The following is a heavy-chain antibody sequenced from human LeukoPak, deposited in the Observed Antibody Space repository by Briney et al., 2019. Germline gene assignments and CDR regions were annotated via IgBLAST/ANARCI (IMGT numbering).Heavy chain of an antibody. Sequence: GGSLRLSCAASEFTFSSYGMHWVRQAPGKGLEWVAFIRYDGSNKYYADSVKGRFTISRDNSKNKLYLQMNSLRAEDTAVYYCAKVVWTVTMTLGDYWGQGTLVTVSS. CDR2: IRYDGSNK. CDR1: EFTFSSYG. D-gene: IGHD3-3*01. V-gene: IGHV3-30*02. CDR3: AKVVWTVTMTLGDY. J-gene: IGHJ4*02.